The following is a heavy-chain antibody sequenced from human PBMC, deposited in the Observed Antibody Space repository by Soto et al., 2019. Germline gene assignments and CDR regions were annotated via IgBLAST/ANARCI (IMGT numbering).Heavy chain of an antibody. CDR3: ASFHYAILTGYSGWFDP. D-gene: IGHD3-9*01. V-gene: IGHV1-18*01. J-gene: IGHJ5*02. Sequence: QVQLVQSGAEVKKPGASVKVSCKASGYTFTSYGISWVRQAPGQGLEWMGWISAYNGNTNYAQKLQGRVTMTTDTTTTRAYMELRSLRSNDTAVYYCASFHYAILTGYSGWFDPWGQGTLVTVSS. CDR1: GYTFTSYG. CDR2: ISAYNGNT.